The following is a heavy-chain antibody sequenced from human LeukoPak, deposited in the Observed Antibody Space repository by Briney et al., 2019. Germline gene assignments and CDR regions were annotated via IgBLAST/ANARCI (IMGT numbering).Heavy chain of an antibody. Sequence: VASAKVSCKASGGTFSSYAISWVRQAPGQGLEWMGIINPSGGSTSYAQKFQGRVTMTRDMSTSTVYMELSSLRSEDTAVYYCARQGYCSGGSCVDAFDIWGQGTMVTVSS. CDR3: ARQGYCSGGSCVDAFDI. CDR2: INPSGGST. V-gene: IGHV1-46*01. CDR1: GGTFSSYA. D-gene: IGHD2-15*01. J-gene: IGHJ3*02.